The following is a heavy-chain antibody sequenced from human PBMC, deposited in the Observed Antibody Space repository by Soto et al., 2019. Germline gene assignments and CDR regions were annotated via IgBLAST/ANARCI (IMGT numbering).Heavy chain of an antibody. CDR2: INHSGST. D-gene: IGHD2-21*02. J-gene: IGHJ4*02. CDR3: ARGVYCGGDCYCGY. CDR1: GGSFSGYY. V-gene: IGHV4-34*01. Sequence: QVQLQQWGAGLLKPSETLSLTCAVYGGSFSGYYWSWIRQPPGKGLEWIGEINHSGSTNYNPSLNRRVTISVDPSKHPFSLKLSSVTAADTAVYYCARGVYCGGDCYCGYWGQGPLVTVSS.